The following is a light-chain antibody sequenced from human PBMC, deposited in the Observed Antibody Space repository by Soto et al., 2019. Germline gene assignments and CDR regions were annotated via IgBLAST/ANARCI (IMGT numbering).Light chain of an antibody. Sequence: QSVLAQRAAGSGSPGQSITISCTGTSSDVGAYNYVSWYQHHPGKAPKLMVSGVSNRPSGVSDRFSGSKSGNTASLTISGLQAEDEADHYCSSYTSSYTYVFGTGTKVTVL. CDR2: GVS. V-gene: IGLV2-14*03. CDR3: SSYTSSYTYV. CDR1: SSDVGAYNY. J-gene: IGLJ1*01.